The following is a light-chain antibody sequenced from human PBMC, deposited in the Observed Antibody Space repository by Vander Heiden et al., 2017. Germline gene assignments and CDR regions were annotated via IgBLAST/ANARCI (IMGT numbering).Light chain of an antibody. J-gene: IGKJ1*01. CDR3: QQYSNWPRT. CDR2: DAS. CDR1: QSVSSY. Sequence: EIMLSQPPATLSLSAGERAILSCRASQSVSSYLAWYQQKPGQAPRLFIYDASNRAPGVPASFSGSWSGPDFTLTISSLEPEDFAVYYCQQYSNWPRTFGQGTKVEIK. V-gene: IGKV3-11*01.